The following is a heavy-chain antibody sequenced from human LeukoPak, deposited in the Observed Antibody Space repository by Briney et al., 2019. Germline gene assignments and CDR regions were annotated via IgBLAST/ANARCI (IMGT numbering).Heavy chain of an antibody. CDR2: IYYSGST. D-gene: IGHD2-21*01. CDR3: ARGYLLGY. J-gene: IGHJ4*02. Sequence: SETLSLTCTVSGGSISSYYWSWIRQPPGKGLEWIGYIYYSGSTNYNPSLKSRVTISVDTSKNQFSLKLSSVTAADTAVYYCARGYLLGYWGQGTLVTVSS. V-gene: IGHV4-59*12. CDR1: GGSISSYY.